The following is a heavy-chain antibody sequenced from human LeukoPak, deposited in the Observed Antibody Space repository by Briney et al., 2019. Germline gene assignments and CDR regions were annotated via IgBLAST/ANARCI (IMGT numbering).Heavy chain of an antibody. D-gene: IGHD5-12*01. J-gene: IGHJ4*02. CDR3: AKRPPYSGYEAHFDY. V-gene: IGHV3-23*01. Sequence: PGGSLRLSCAASGFTFSSYAMSWVRQAPGKGLEWVSAISGSGGSTYYADSVKGRFTISRDNSKNTLYLQMNSRRAEDTAVYYCAKRPPYSGYEAHFDYWGQGTLVAVSS. CDR1: GFTFSSYA. CDR2: ISGSGGST.